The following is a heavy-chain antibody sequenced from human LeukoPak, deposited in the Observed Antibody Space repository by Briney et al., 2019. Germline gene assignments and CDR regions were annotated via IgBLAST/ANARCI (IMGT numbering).Heavy chain of an antibody. Sequence: GGSLRLSCAASGFTFSSYAMHWVRQAPGKGLEWVAVISCGGSNKYYADSVKGRFTISRDNSKNTLYLQMNSLRAEDTAVYYCARDDREYDFWSGYYSSFDYWGQGTLVTVSS. CDR2: ISCGGSNK. J-gene: IGHJ4*02. CDR1: GFTFSSYA. V-gene: IGHV3-30-3*01. CDR3: ARDDREYDFWSGYYSSFDY. D-gene: IGHD3-3*01.